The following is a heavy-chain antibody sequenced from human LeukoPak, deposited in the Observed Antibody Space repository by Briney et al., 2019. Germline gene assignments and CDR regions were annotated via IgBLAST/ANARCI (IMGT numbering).Heavy chain of an antibody. D-gene: IGHD6-13*01. V-gene: IGHV4-59*01. J-gene: IGHJ4*02. CDR2: IYYSGST. CDR3: ARDSIAAAGIIV. Sequence: SETLSLTRTVSGGSITTSYWSWIRQPPGKGLEWIGYIYYSGSTNYNPSLKSRVTISVDTSKNQFSLKLSSVTAADTAVYYCARDSIAAAGIIVWGQGTLVTVSS. CDR1: GGSITTSY.